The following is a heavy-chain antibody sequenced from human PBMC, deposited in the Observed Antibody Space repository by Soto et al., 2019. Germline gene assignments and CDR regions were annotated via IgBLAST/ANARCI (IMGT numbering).Heavy chain of an antibody. D-gene: IGHD3-9*01. CDR1: GFTVSSNY. CDR3: ARVGRRILTGYPDWYFDL. V-gene: IGHV3-53*01. CDR2: IYSGGST. Sequence: PGGSLRLSCAASGFTVSSNYMSWVRQAPGKGLEWVSVIYSGGSTYYADSVKGRFTISRDNSKNTLYLQMNSLRAEDTAVYYCARVGRRILTGYPDWYFDLWGRGTLVTVSS. J-gene: IGHJ2*01.